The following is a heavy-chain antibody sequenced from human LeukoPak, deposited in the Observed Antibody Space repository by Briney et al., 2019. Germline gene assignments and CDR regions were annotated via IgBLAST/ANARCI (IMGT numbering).Heavy chain of an antibody. CDR2: IIPIFGTA. D-gene: IGHD3-22*01. CDR1: GGIFSSYA. CDR3: ARYYYDSSGYYRLFDY. J-gene: IGHJ4*02. V-gene: IGHV1-69*13. Sequence: ASVKVSCKASGGIFSSYAISWVRQAPGQGLEWMGGIIPIFGTANYAQKFQGRVTITADESTSTAYMELSSLRSEDTAVYYCARYYYDSSGYYRLFDYWGQGTLVTVSS.